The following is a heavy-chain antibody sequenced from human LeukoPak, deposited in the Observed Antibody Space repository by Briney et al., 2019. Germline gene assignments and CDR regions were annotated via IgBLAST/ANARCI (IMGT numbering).Heavy chain of an antibody. D-gene: IGHD4-17*01. J-gene: IGHJ4*02. Sequence: NPSETLSLTCTVSGGSISSSSYYWGWIRQPPGKGLEWIGSIYYSGSTYYNPSLKSRVTISVDTSKNQFSLKLSSVTAADTAVYYCARDQGYGDYVWGQGTLVTVSS. V-gene: IGHV4-39*07. CDR1: GGSISSSSYY. CDR2: IYYSGST. CDR3: ARDQGYGDYV.